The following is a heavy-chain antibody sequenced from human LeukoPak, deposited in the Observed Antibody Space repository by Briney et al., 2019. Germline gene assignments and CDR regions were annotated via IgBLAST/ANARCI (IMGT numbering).Heavy chain of an antibody. CDR1: GGSISSGSYY. V-gene: IGHV4-61*02. J-gene: IGHJ4*02. Sequence: ASETLSLTCTVSGGSISSGSYYWSWIRQPAGKGLEWIGRIYTSGSTNYDPSLKSRVTISVDTSKNQFSLKLSSVTAADTAVYYCARNRAAHYFDYWGQGTLVTVSS. CDR2: IYTSGST. D-gene: IGHD3-16*02. CDR3: ARNRAAHYFDY.